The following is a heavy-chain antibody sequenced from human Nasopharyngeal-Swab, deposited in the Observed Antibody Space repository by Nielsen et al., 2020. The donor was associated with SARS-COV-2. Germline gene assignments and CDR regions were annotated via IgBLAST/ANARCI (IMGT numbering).Heavy chain of an antibody. CDR2: IYYSGST. J-gene: IGHJ4*02. V-gene: IGHV4-39*01. Sequence: WIRQPPGKGLEWIGSIYYSGSTYYNPSLKSRVTISVDTSKNQFSLKLSSVTAADTAVYYCARRKGIAAALDYWGQGTLVTVSS. CDR3: ARRKGIAAALDY. D-gene: IGHD6-13*01.